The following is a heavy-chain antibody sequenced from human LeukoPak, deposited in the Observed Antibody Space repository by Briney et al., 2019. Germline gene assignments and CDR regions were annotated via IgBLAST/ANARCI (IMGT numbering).Heavy chain of an antibody. Sequence: PGGSLRLSCAASGLTFINYAMHWVRQAPGKGLEYFSAINGIGGSTYYATSVKGKFTITRDNSQNTLYLQMDSLSAENMAVFYCARSLGAGSYLDFWGQGTLVTVSS. V-gene: IGHV3-64*01. CDR1: GLTFINYA. CDR3: ARSLGAGSYLDF. CDR2: INGIGGST. J-gene: IGHJ4*02. D-gene: IGHD3-10*02.